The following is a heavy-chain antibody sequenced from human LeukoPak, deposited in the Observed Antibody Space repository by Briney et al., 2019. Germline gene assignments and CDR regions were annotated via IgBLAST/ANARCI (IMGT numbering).Heavy chain of an antibody. V-gene: IGHV4-34*01. CDR3: ARGGVAARPPDY. CDR2: INHSGST. CDR1: GGSFSGYY. J-gene: IGHJ4*02. D-gene: IGHD6-6*01. Sequence: SETLSLTCAVYGGSFSGYYWSWIRQPPGKGLEWIGEINHSGSTNYNPSLKSRVTISVDTSKNQFSRKLSSVTAADTAVYYCARGGVAARPPDYWGQGTLVTVSS.